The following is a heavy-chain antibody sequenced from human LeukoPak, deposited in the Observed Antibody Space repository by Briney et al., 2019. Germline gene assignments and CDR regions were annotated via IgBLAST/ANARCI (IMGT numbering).Heavy chain of an antibody. Sequence: SETLSLTCAVYGGSFSDYYWSWIRQPPGKGLEWIGEINHSGSTNFNPSLKSRVTISVDTSKNQFSLKLSSVTAADTAVYYCARGPSFDYWGQGTLVTVSS. V-gene: IGHV4-34*01. CDR1: GGSFSDYY. CDR2: INHSGST. CDR3: ARGPSFDY. J-gene: IGHJ4*02.